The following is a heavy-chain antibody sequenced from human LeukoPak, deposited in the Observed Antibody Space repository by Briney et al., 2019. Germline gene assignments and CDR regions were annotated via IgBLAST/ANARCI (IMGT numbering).Heavy chain of an antibody. J-gene: IGHJ4*02. Sequence: GGSLRLSCAASGFTFSSYGMHWVRQAPGKGLEWVAFIRYNGSNKYYADSVKGRFTISRDNSKNTLYLQMNSLRAEDTAVYYCARVHYGDPYPHFPIDYWGQGTLVTVSS. CDR1: GFTFSSYG. V-gene: IGHV3-30*02. CDR2: IRYNGSNK. CDR3: ARVHYGDPYPHFPIDY. D-gene: IGHD4-17*01.